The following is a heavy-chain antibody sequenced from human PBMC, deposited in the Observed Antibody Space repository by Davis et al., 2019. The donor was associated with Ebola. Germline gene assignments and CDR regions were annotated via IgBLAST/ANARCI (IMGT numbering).Heavy chain of an antibody. J-gene: IGHJ4*02. V-gene: IGHV3-23*01. CDR2: INSGDTT. Sequence: PGGSLRLSCAASRFTFSNYAMAWVRQAPGKGLEWVSGINSGDTTYYVDSVKGRFTVSRDNSKNTLYLQMNSLRAEDTAVYYCARVAYGGDIDYWGQGTLVTVSS. D-gene: IGHD4-23*01. CDR3: ARVAYGGDIDY. CDR1: RFTFSNYA.